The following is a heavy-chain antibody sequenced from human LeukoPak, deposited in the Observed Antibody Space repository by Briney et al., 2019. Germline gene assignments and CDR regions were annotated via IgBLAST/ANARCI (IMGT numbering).Heavy chain of an antibody. J-gene: IGHJ4*02. CDR3: ARPYSSGWSPFDY. D-gene: IGHD6-19*01. V-gene: IGHV3-21*01. CDR1: GSTFSSYS. CDR2: ISSSSSYI. Sequence: GGSLRLSCAASGSTFSSYSMNWVRQAPGKGLEWVSSISSSSSYIYYADSVKGRFTISRDNAKNSLYLQMNSLRAEDTAVYYCARPYSSGWSPFDYWGQGTLVTVSS.